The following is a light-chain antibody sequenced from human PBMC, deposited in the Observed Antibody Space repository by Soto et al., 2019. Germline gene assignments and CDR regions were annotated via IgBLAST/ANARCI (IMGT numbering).Light chain of an antibody. V-gene: IGLV2-14*01. CDR1: SSDVGGYNY. CDR2: DVS. J-gene: IGLJ1*01. CDR3: SSYTISSTYV. Sequence: QSALTQPASVSGSPGQSIAISCTGTSSDVGGYNYVSWYQQHPGKAPKLLINDVSNRPSGVSSRFSGSKSGNTASLTISGLQAEDEADYYCSSYTISSTYVLGTGTKLTVL.